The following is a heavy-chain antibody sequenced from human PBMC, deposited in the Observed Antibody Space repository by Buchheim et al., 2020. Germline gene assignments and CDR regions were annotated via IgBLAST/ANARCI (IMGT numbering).Heavy chain of an antibody. CDR2: IYPGDSDT. CDR1: GYSFTSYW. CDR3: ARIITMVPSVRFFDYYYGMDV. D-gene: IGHD3-10*01. V-gene: IGHV5-51*01. Sequence: EVQLVQSGAEVKKPGESLKISCKGSGYSFTSYWIGWVRQMPGKGLEWMGIIYPGDSDTRYSPSFQGQVTISADKSISNAYLQWSSLKASDTAMYYCARIITMVPSVRFFDYYYGMDVWGQGTT. J-gene: IGHJ6*02.